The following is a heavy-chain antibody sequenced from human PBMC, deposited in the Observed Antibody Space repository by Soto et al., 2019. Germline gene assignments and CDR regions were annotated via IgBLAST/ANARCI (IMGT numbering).Heavy chain of an antibody. Sequence: SETLSLTCTVSGGSISSSSYYWGWIRQPPGKGLEWIGSIYYSGSTYYNPSLKSRVTISVDTSKNQFSLKLSSVTAADTAVYYCARDGVNWFDPWGQGTLVTVSS. CDR3: ARDGVNWFDP. CDR1: GGSISSSSYY. D-gene: IGHD3-10*01. CDR2: IYYSGST. J-gene: IGHJ5*02. V-gene: IGHV4-39*02.